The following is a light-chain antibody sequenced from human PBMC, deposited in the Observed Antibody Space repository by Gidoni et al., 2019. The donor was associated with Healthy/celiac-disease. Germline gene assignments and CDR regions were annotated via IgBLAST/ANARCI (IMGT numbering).Light chain of an antibody. CDR2: DAS. V-gene: IGKV1-33*01. J-gene: IGKJ4*01. CDR3: QQYDNLLPLT. Sequence: INMTQSASSLSASVGDRVTITCLESQDISNYLTWYQQKPGKAPKLLIYDASNLETGVPSRFSGSGSGTEFTLTISSLQPEDIATYYCQQYDNLLPLTFGRGTKVEIK. CDR1: QDISNY.